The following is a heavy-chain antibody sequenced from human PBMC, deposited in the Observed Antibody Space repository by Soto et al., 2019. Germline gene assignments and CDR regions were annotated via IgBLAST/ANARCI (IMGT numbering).Heavy chain of an antibody. V-gene: IGHV3-11*01. J-gene: IGHJ6*02. Sequence: GGSLRLSCTTSGFTFSDYYMTWVRQAPGKGLEWISYMSGSGDAIYYADSVKGRFTISRDNAKNSLHLEMNSLRVEDTAMYYCLRGNFYYGMDVWGQGNTVTVSS. CDR1: GFTFSDYY. CDR2: MSGSGDAI. CDR3: LRGNFYYGMDV.